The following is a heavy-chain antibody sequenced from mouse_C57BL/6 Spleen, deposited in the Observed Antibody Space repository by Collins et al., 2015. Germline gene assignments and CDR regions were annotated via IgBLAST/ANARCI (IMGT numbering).Heavy chain of an antibody. V-gene: IGHV1-59*01. Sequence: QVQLQQPGAELVRPGTSVKLSCKASGYTFTSYWMHWVKQRPGQGLEWIGVIDPSDSYTNYNQKFKGKATLTVDTSSSTAYVQLSSLTSEDSAVYYCARDRSGDWGQGTLVTVSA. J-gene: IGHJ3*01. CDR3: ARDRSGD. D-gene: IGHD3-2*02. CDR1: GYTFTSYW. CDR2: IDPSDSYT.